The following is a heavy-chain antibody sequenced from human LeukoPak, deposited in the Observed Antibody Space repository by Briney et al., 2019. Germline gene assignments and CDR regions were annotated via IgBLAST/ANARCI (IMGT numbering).Heavy chain of an antibody. CDR3: ASRYSSDKYYFDC. V-gene: IGHV4-34*01. J-gene: IGHJ4*02. Sequence: SETLSLTCAVYGGSFSGYYWSWIRQPPGKGLEWIGEINHSGSTNYNPSLKSRVTISVDTSKNQFSLKLSSVTVADTAVYYCASRYSSDKYYFDCWGQGTLVTVSS. CDR2: INHSGST. D-gene: IGHD6-19*01. CDR1: GGSFSGYY.